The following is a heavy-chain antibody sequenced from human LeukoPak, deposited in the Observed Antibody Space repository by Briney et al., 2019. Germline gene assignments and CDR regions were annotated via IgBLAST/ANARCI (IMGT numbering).Heavy chain of an antibody. CDR3: AREAYDVLTGLGGGMDV. J-gene: IGHJ6*02. D-gene: IGHD3-9*01. Sequence: SETLSLTCTVSVGSISSYYWSWIRQPPGKGLEGIGYIYYSGSTNYNASLQSQVTLYVDTSKNQFSLALSSVTAADTAVYYCAREAYDVLTGLGGGMDVWGQGTTVTVSS. CDR2: IYYSGST. CDR1: VGSISSYY. V-gene: IGHV4-59*01.